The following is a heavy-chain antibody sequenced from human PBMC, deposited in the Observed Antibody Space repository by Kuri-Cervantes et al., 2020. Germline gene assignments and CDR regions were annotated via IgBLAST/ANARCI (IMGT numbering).Heavy chain of an antibody. D-gene: IGHD1-20*01. CDR1: GGSVSSDW. V-gene: IGHV4-4*02. CDR3: ARDLRTSYNWNDVYYYYYGMDV. CDR2: MHHSGSA. Sequence: SQTLSLTCAVSGGSVSSDWWTWVRQPPGKGLEWIGEMHHSGSAKYNPSLKSRVTISVDTSKNQFSLKLSSVTAADTAVYYCARDLRTSYNWNDVYYYYYGMDVWGQGTTVTVSS. J-gene: IGHJ6*02.